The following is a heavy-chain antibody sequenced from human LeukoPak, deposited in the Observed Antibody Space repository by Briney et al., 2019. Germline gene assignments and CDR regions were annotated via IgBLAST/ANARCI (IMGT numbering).Heavy chain of an antibody. D-gene: IGHD2-8*01. J-gene: IGHJ5*02. CDR2: INSADNVE. Sequence: PGGSLRLSCAASGFSLRSSEMNWVRQAPGKGPEWVAHINSADNVEYYTDSARGRFTMSRDNAKDLLYLQMNSLRDEDTAVYYCARDTVNGPFVISLDLWGQGVLVTVSS. CDR3: ARDTVNGPFVISLDL. V-gene: IGHV3-48*03. CDR1: GFSLRSSE.